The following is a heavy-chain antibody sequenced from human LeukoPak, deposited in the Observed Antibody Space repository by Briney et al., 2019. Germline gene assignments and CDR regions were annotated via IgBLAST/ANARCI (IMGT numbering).Heavy chain of an antibody. D-gene: IGHD2-2*01. CDR2: IRSDGSNK. CDR1: GFTFNNYG. V-gene: IGHV3-30*02. CDR3: AKDRDIVVVPAARGGLDY. J-gene: IGHJ4*02. Sequence: GGSLRLSCAASGFTFNNYGMHWVRQAPGKGLERVTFIRSDGSNKYYADSVKGRFTISRDNSKNTLYLQMNSLRAEDTAVYYCAKDRDIVVVPAARGGLDYWGQGTLVTVSS.